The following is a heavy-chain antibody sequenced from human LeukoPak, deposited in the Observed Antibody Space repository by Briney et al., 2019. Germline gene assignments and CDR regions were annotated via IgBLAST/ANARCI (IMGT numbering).Heavy chain of an antibody. CDR1: GFTFDDYA. J-gene: IGHJ4*02. CDR3: AKDGDSSGYYRYYFDY. V-gene: IGHV3-9*01. CDR2: ISWNSGSI. D-gene: IGHD3-22*01. Sequence: GGSLRLSCAASGFTFDDYAMHWVRQAPGKGLEWVSGISWNSGSIGYADSVKGRFTISRDNAKYSLYLQMNSLRAEDTALYYCAKDGDSSGYYRYYFDYWGQGTLVTVSS.